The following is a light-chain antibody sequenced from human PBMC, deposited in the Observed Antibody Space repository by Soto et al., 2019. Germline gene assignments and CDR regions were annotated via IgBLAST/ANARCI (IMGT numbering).Light chain of an antibody. J-gene: IGKJ2*01. CDR3: QQYNTSPPYT. V-gene: IGKV3-15*01. CDR2: GAS. Sequence: DKVMTQSPATLSVSPGERGTLSCRASQSVSSNLAWYQQKPGQAPRLLIYGASTRATGIPARFSGSGSGTEFTLTISSLQSEDFAAYYCQQYNTSPPYTFGQGTKLEIK. CDR1: QSVSSN.